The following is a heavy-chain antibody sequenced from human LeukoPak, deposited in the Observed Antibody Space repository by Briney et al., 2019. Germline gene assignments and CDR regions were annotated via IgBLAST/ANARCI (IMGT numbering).Heavy chain of an antibody. J-gene: IGHJ4*02. CDR2: ISESGGST. CDR1: GFTFSTYA. CDR3: AKDSSIAARSRANFDY. Sequence: GGSLRLSCAASGFTFSTYALAWVRQAPGKGLEWISDISESGGSTHYADSVKGRLTISRDNSKNTLYLQMNSLRAEDTAVYYCAKDSSIAARSRANFDYWGQGTLVTVSS. V-gene: IGHV3-23*01. D-gene: IGHD6-6*01.